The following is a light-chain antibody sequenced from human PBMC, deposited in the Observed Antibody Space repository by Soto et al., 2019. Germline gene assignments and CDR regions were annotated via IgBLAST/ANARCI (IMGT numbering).Light chain of an antibody. CDR1: QSISSW. CDR3: QQYNSYSPLT. J-gene: IGKJ4*01. V-gene: IGKV1-5*01. CDR2: DAF. Sequence: DIQITQSPASVSSSVLERFTITCRASQSISSWLAWYQQKPGKAPKLLIFDAFSLESGVPSRFSGSRSGTEFTLTISSLQPDDYATYYCQQYNSYSPLTFGGGTKVDIK.